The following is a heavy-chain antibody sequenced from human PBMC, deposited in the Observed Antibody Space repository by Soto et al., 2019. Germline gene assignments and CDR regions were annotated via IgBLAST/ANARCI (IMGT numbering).Heavy chain of an antibody. Sequence: ASVKVSCKESGGTFSSYAIAWVRQAPGQGLEWMGGIIPIFGIPNYAQKFQGRVAITADESTNTAYMELSSLRSDDTAVYYCAKAAQTRFNWNDLGDWFDPWGQGTLVTVSS. J-gene: IGHJ5*02. D-gene: IGHD1-1*01. CDR2: IIPIFGIP. V-gene: IGHV1-69*13. CDR1: GGTFSSYA. CDR3: AKAAQTRFNWNDLGDWFDP.